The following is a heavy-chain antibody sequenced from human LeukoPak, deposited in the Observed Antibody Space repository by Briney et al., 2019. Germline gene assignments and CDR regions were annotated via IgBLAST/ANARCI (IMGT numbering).Heavy chain of an antibody. CDR2: IYYSGNT. D-gene: IGHD3-3*01. V-gene: IGHV4-39*01. Sequence: SETLSLTCTVSGGSISSSGYFWGWIRQPPGKGVEWIVTIYYSGNTYYNPSLKSRVTISVDTSKNQFSLKLSSVTAADTAVYYCARHVTIFGAPNWFDPWGQGTLVTVSS. J-gene: IGHJ5*02. CDR1: GGSISSSGYF. CDR3: ARHVTIFGAPNWFDP.